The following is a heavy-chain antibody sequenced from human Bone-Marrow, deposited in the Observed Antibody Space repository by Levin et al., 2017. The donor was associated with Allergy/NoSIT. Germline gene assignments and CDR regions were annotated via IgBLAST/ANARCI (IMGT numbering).Heavy chain of an antibody. CDR2: VGRAGRSS. Sequence: GESLKISCAASGFTSYAMNWVRQAPGKGLEWVSTVGRAGRSSFYADSVKGRFTISRDNSGNTVYLQMNSLRAEDTAVYFCAKTGGVDTDRRDYDGMDVWGQGTTVTVSS. CDR1: GFTSYA. J-gene: IGHJ6*02. V-gene: IGHV3-23*01. CDR3: AKTGGVDTDRRDYDGMDV. D-gene: IGHD3-16*01.